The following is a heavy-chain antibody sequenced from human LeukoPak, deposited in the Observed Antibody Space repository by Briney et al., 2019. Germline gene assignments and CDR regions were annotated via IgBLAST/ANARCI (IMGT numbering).Heavy chain of an antibody. CDR1: GFTFSRYW. V-gene: IGHV3-21*01. J-gene: IGHJ4*02. CDR2: ISSSSSYI. D-gene: IGHD4-17*01. Sequence: PGGSLRLSCAASGFTFSRYWMHWVRQAPGKGLEWVSSISSSSSYIYYADSVKGRFTISRDNAKNSLYLQMNSPRAEDTAVYYCARGRTIVTTLDYWGQGTLVTVSS. CDR3: ARGRTIVTTLDY.